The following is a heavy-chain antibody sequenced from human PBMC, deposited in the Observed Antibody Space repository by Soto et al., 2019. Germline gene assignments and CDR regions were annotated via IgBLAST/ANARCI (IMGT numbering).Heavy chain of an antibody. V-gene: IGHV3-48*01. CDR2: ISSGGDTI. CDR3: ARDLLPVTRHQSDF. Sequence: GGSLRLSCAASGFIFSIYSMNWVRQAPGKGLEWVSYISSGGDTIYYADSGKGRFTISRDNAKNSLYLQMNSLRAEDTAVYYCARDLLPVTRHQSDFWGQGTLVTVSS. J-gene: IGHJ4*02. CDR1: GFIFSIYS. D-gene: IGHD4-17*01.